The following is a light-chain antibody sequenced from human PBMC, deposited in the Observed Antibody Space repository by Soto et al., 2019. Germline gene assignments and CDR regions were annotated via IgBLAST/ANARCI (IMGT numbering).Light chain of an antibody. CDR1: SSNIESHP. V-gene: IGLV1-44*01. Sequence: QSVLTQPPSASGTPGQQITISCSGSSSNIESHPVNWYQQVPGAAPKLLINTNNQRPSGVPDRFSGSKSGASASLVISGLQPEDEGSYYCATWDDSRRGIFGTGTKVTVL. CDR3: ATWDDSRRGI. J-gene: IGLJ1*01. CDR2: TNN.